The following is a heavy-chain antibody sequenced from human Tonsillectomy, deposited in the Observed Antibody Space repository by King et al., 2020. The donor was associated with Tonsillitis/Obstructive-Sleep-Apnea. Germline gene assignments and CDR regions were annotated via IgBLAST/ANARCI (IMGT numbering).Heavy chain of an antibody. CDR3: ARDRTVLRFLEWFHPTKYNWFDP. D-gene: IGHD3-3*01. CDR2: IKQNGREK. V-gene: IGHV3-7*04. CDR1: GFTFISYW. Sequence: VQLVESGGGLVQPGGSLRLSCAASGFTFISYWRSWGRHAPGKGLEWGGNIKQNGREKYYVDSGKGLFTISRDNAKNSLYLQMNSLRAEATAVYYCARDRTVLRFLEWFHPTKYNWFDPWGQGTLVTVSS. J-gene: IGHJ5*02.